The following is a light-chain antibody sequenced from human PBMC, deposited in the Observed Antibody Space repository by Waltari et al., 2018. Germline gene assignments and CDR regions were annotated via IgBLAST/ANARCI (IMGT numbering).Light chain of an antibody. J-gene: IGKJ2*01. CDR3: QQYYSTPYT. CDR1: QSVLYSSNNKNY. V-gene: IGKV4-1*01. Sequence: DIVMTQSPDSLAVSLGERATINCKSSQSVLYSSNNKNYLAWYQQKPGQPPKLLIYGASTGESGVPDRFSGSGSGTDFTLTISSLQAEDVAVYYCQQYYSTPYTFGQGTKLEIK. CDR2: GAS.